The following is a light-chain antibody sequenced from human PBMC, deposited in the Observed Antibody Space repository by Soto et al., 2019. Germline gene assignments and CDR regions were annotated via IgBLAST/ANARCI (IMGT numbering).Light chain of an antibody. CDR2: DAS. V-gene: IGKV3-11*01. CDR1: ETIGRS. Sequence: EILFTQTPVSLSLSPGERATLSFRASETIGRSLAWYQQRPGQAPRLLIYDASNRATGIPAGFSGSGSGTDFTLTISRLEPEDFAVYYCLQRSDWRTFGRGTKVDIK. CDR3: LQRSDWRT. J-gene: IGKJ1*01.